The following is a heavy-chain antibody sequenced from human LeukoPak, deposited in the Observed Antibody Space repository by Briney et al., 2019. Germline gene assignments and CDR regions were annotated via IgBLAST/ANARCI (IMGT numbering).Heavy chain of an antibody. CDR3: ARGPHIVVVPAQLRENQDYYYYGMDV. V-gene: IGHV3-21*01. CDR1: GFTFSSYS. CDR2: ISSSSSYI. Sequence: PGGSLRLSCAASGFTFSSYSMNWVRQAPGKGLEWVSSISSSSSYIYYADSVKGRFTISRDNAKNSLYLQMNSLRAEDTAVYYCARGPHIVVVPAQLRENQDYYYYGMDVWGQGTTVTVSS. D-gene: IGHD2-2*01. J-gene: IGHJ6*02.